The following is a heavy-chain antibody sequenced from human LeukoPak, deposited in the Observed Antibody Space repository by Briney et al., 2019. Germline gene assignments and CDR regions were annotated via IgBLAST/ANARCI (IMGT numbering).Heavy chain of an antibody. CDR1: GFTFSNYW. J-gene: IGHJ4*02. CDR3: ARGAAAGPLYYFDY. V-gene: IGHV3-74*01. D-gene: IGHD6-13*01. Sequence: GGSLRLSCAASGFTFSNYWMHWVRQAPGKGLVWVSRIDNGGSDTRHADSVKGRFTISRDNAKNTLYLQMNSLRAEDTAVYYCARGAAAGPLYYFDYWGQGTLVTVSS. CDR2: IDNGGSDT.